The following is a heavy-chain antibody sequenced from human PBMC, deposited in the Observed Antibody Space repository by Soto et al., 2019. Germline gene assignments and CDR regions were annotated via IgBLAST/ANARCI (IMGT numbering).Heavy chain of an antibody. CDR3: ARGGTSGSAVFNWFDP. D-gene: IGHD3-10*01. V-gene: IGHV4-59*02. CDR1: GASVSTYS. CDR2: IHYNGGT. J-gene: IGHJ5*02. Sequence: ASETLSLTCSVTGASVSTYSLSWIRQSPGKGLECIGYIHYNGGTNYTPSLRSRVTISVDTSKNQLSLNLTSLTAADTAVYYCARGGTSGSAVFNWFDPWGQGTLVTVYS.